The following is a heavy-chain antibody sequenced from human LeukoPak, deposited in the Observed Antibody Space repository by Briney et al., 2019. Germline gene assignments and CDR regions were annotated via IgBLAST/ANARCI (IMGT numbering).Heavy chain of an antibody. Sequence: GGSLRLSCAASGFAFSSYTMNWVRQAPGKGLEWVSSISSSSSYIYYADSVKGRLTISRDNAKNPLYLQMNSLRAEDTAVYYCARDPTPRYCSGGSCYTHYGMDVWGQGTTVTVSS. J-gene: IGHJ6*02. V-gene: IGHV3-21*01. D-gene: IGHD2-15*01. CDR2: ISSSSSYI. CDR3: ARDPTPRYCSGGSCYTHYGMDV. CDR1: GFAFSSYT.